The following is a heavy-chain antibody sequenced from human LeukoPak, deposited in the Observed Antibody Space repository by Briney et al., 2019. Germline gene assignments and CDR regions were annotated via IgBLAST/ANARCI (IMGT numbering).Heavy chain of an antibody. V-gene: IGHV4-4*09. CDR1: GGSISSYY. D-gene: IGHD6-13*01. CDR2: IYTSGST. CDR3: ARHVQYGSPLDY. J-gene: IGHJ4*02. Sequence: HPSETLSLTCTVSGGSISSYYWSWIRQPPGKGLEWIGYIYTSGSTNYNPSLKSRATISVDTSKNQFSLKLSSVTAADTAVYYCARHVQYGSPLDYWGQGTLVTVSS.